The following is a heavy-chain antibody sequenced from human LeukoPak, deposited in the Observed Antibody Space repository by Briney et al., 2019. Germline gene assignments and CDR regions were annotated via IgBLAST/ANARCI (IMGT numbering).Heavy chain of an antibody. CDR3: ARDDSGYGGFDY. D-gene: IGHD5-12*01. V-gene: IGHV3-66*01. Sequence: GGSLRLSCAASGITVSSNYMTWVRQAPGKGLEWVSVIYSGGSAYYADSVKGRFTVSRDNSKNTLYLQMNSLRGEDTAVYYCARDDSGYGGFDYWGQGTLVTVSS. J-gene: IGHJ4*02. CDR1: GITVSSNY. CDR2: IYSGGSA.